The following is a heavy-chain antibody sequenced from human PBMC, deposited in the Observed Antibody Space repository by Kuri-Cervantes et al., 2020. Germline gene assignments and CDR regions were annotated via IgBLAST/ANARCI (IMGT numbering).Heavy chain of an antibody. J-gene: IGHJ3*02. CDR2: ISGSGGST. CDR3: ARETESDAFGI. Sequence: GESLKISCAASGFTFSSYAMSWVRQAPGKGLEWVSAISGSGGSTYYADSVKGRSTISRDNSKNTLYLQMNSLRAEDTAVYYCARETESDAFGIWGQGTMVTVSS. D-gene: IGHD1-14*01. V-gene: IGHV3-23*01. CDR1: GFTFSSYA.